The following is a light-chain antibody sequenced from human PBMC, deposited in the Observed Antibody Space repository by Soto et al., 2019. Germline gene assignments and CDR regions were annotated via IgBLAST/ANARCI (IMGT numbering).Light chain of an antibody. V-gene: IGLV3-21*04. CDR1: NIGSKS. J-gene: IGLJ1*01. Sequence: SYELTQPPSVSVAPGKTARITCGGNNIGSKSVHWYQQKPGQAPVLVIYYDSERPSGIPERFSGSNSGNTATLPISRVEAGDEDDYYCQVWDSSSDHYVFGTGTKVTVL. CDR2: YDS. CDR3: QVWDSSSDHYV.